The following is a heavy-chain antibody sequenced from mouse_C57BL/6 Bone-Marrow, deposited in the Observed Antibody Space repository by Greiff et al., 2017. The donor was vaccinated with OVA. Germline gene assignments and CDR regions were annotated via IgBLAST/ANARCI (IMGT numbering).Heavy chain of an antibody. CDR1: GYTFTSYN. D-gene: IGHD1-1*01. Sequence: LQQSGAELVRPGASVKMSCKASGYTFTSYNMHWVKQTPRQGLEWIGAIYPGNGDTSYNQKFKGKATLTVDKSSSTAYMQLSSLTSEDSAVYFCARGRVYYGSYYAMDYWGQGTSVTVSS. CDR2: IYPGNGDT. V-gene: IGHV1-12*01. J-gene: IGHJ4*01. CDR3: ARGRVYYGSYYAMDY.